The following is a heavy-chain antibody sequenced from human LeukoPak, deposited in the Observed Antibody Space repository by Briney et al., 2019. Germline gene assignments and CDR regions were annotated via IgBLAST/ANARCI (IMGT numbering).Heavy chain of an antibody. D-gene: IGHD3-10*01. V-gene: IGHV1-2*02. CDR3: ARGRYYGSGSYNHWFDP. Sequence: GASVKVSCKASGYTFTGYYMHWVRQAPGQGLEWMGWINPNSGGTNYAQKFQGRVTITADESTSTAYMELSSLRSEDTAVYYCARGRYYGSGSYNHWFDPWGQGTLVTVSS. J-gene: IGHJ5*02. CDR2: INPNSGGT. CDR1: GYTFTGYY.